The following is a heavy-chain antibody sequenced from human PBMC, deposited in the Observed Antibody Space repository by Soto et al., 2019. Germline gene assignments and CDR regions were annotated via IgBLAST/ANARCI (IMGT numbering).Heavy chain of an antibody. CDR1: GGSISSSN. Sequence: LSLTCAISGGSISSSNWWSWVRQSPVKGLEWVSVISYDGSNKYYADSVKGRFTISRDNSKNTLYLQMNSLRAEDTAVYYCARDRDSSSYYYYGMDVWGQGTTVTVPS. V-gene: IGHV3-30-3*01. CDR2: ISYDGSNK. CDR3: ARDRDSSSYYYYGMDV. D-gene: IGHD6-6*01. J-gene: IGHJ6*02.